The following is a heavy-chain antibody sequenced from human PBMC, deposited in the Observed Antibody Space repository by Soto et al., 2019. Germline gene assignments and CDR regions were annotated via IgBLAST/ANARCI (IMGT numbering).Heavy chain of an antibody. CDR2: INPRDGKT. D-gene: IGHD3-3*01. V-gene: IGHV1-46*01. J-gene: IGHJ4*02. CDR3: GRVGQVLAETFDS. CDR1: GYPFTSQY. Sequence: ASVKVSCKASGYPFTSQYIHWVRHAPGQGFQWMGIINPRDGKTTYAQNFQGTITMTRDTSTSTLYLVLTSLTSDDTAVYYCGRVGQVLAETFDSWGQGTLVTVSS.